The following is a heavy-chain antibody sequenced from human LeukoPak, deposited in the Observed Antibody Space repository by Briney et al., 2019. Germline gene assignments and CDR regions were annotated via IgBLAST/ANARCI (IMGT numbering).Heavy chain of an antibody. CDR3: ARDQRYCSSSSCPWEPFDY. Sequence: GGSLRLSCAASAFTFSDHSMSWVRQAPGKGLEWISYIDTRSSVIYYGDSVMGRFTISRDNAKNSLYLQMNSLRAEDTAVYYCARDQRYCSSSSCPWEPFDYWGQGTLVTVSS. V-gene: IGHV3-48*04. CDR2: IDTRSSVI. J-gene: IGHJ4*02. D-gene: IGHD2-2*01. CDR1: AFTFSDHS.